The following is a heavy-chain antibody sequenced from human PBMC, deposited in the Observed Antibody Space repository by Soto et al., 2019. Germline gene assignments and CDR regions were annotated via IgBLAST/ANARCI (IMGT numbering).Heavy chain of an antibody. CDR2: ISYDGSNK. J-gene: IGHJ4*02. CDR1: GFPFNRYS. D-gene: IGHD2-21*02. Sequence: QVQLVQSGGGVVQPGRSLRLSCAVSGFPFNRYSMHWVRQAPGTGLDWVATISYDGSNKYYADSVKGRFTISRDNSRNTLYLQINSLRAEDTAIYFCAGRGDPTFDYWGQGALVTVFS. V-gene: IGHV3-30-3*01. CDR3: AGRGDPTFDY.